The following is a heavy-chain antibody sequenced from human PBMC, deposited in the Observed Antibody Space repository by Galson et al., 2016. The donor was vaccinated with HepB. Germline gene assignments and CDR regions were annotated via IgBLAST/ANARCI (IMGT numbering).Heavy chain of an antibody. CDR1: GYTFSFYG. V-gene: IGHV1-18*01. Sequence: SVKVSCKASGYTFSFYGIAWVRQAPGQGLEWMGWISPSNGSTDYAQNFQGRVTMTTDTSTSLAYMELRSLKSDDTAVYFCVRAGTTVRGSFDLWGRGTLVTVSS. J-gene: IGHJ2*01. CDR3: VRAGTTVRGSFDL. D-gene: IGHD3-10*01. CDR2: ISPSNGST.